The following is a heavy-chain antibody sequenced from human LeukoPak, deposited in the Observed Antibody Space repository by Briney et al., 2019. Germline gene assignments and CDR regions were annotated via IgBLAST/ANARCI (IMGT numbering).Heavy chain of an antibody. CDR1: GFIFSSYG. CDR2: IWYDGSNK. J-gene: IGHJ6*02. D-gene: IGHD3-10*01. CDR3: ARAAGSGSPRYYYYGMDV. V-gene: IGHV3-33*01. Sequence: GGSLRLSCAASGFIFSSYGMHWVRQAPGKGLEWVAVIWYDGSNKYYADSVKGRFTISRDNSKNTLYLQMNSLRAEDTAVYYCARAAGSGSPRYYYYGMDVWGQGTTVTVSS.